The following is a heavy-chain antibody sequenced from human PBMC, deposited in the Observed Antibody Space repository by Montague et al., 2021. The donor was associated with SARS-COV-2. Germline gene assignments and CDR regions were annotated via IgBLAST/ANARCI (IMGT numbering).Heavy chain of an antibody. J-gene: IGHJ6*02. V-gene: IGHV4-39*07. CDR3: ARDGSLRCEILIGPRHYYYGMDV. D-gene: IGHD3-9*01. Sequence: SETLSLTCTVSGGSISSSSYYWGWIRQPPGKGLEWIGSIYYSGSTYYNPSLESRVTISVDTSKNQFSLKLSSVTAAATAVYYCARDGSLRCEILIGPRHYYYGMDVWGQGTTVTVSS. CDR2: IYYSGST. CDR1: GGSISSSSYY.